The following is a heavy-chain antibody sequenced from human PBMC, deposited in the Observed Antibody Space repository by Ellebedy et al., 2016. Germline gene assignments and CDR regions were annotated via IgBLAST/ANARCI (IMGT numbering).Heavy chain of an antibody. CDR1: GFTFSSSW. J-gene: IGHJ4*02. CDR2: ISNDGSGT. V-gene: IGHV3-74*01. CDR3: ARDRGGRGPSTVDY. Sequence: GGSLRLSXAASGFTFSSSWMHWVRQAPGKELVWLSRISNDGSGTTYADSVRGRFTISRDNAKNTLYLQMNSLRAEDTAVYFCARDRGGRGPSTVDYWGQGTLVIVSS. D-gene: IGHD2-15*01.